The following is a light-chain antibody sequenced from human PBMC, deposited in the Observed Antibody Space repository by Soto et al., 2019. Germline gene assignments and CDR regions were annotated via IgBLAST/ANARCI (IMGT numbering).Light chain of an antibody. V-gene: IGLV1-40*01. Sequence: QSVLTQPPSVSGAPGQRVTISCTGSSSNIGAGYDVHWYQQLPGTAPKLLIYDNSNRPSGVPDQFSGSKSGTSASLAITGVHDEDEADFYCQSPDSNRSDYVFGTGTKLTVL. CDR2: DNS. J-gene: IGLJ1*01. CDR3: QSPDSNRSDYV. CDR1: SSNIGAGYD.